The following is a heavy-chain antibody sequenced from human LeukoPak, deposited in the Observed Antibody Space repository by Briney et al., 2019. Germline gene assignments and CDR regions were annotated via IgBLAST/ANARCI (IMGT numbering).Heavy chain of an antibody. CDR3: ARAGGSSAQKYLYMDV. CDR2: INAGNGNT. CDR1: GYTFTSYA. D-gene: IGHD6-6*01. V-gene: IGHV1-3*01. J-gene: IGHJ6*03. Sequence: ASVKVSCKASGYTFTSYAMHWVRQAPGQRLEWMGWINAGNGNTKYSQKFQGRVTITRDTSASTAYMELSSLRSEDTAVYYCARAGGSSAQKYLYMDVWGKGTTVTVSS.